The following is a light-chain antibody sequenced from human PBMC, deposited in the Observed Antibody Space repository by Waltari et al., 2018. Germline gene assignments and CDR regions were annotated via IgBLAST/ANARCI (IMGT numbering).Light chain of an antibody. CDR1: QNINTF. Sequence: VVLTYSPATLSLSAGEGATLSCRASQNINTFLAWYQQKPGQAPRLLIYDASNRATGVPVRFSGGGSGTDFTLTSSSLEPEDFAVYYCQHRAVWPPNFGGGTKVEIK. CDR2: DAS. J-gene: IGKJ4*01. CDR3: QHRAVWPPN. V-gene: IGKV3-11*01.